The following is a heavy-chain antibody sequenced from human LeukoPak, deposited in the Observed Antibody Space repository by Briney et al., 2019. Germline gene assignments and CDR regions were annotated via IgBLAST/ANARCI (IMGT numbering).Heavy chain of an antibody. CDR3: ARGSSSSWYKYYFDY. CDR1: GYTFTGYY. CDR2: INPNSGGT. V-gene: IGHV1-2*02. J-gene: IGHJ4*02. D-gene: IGHD6-13*01. Sequence: ASVKVSCKSSGYTFTGYYMHWVRQAPGQALEWMGWINPNSGGTHYAQKFQGRVTMTRDTSISTAYMELTSLTSDDTAVYYCARGSSSSWYKYYFDYWGQGTLVTVSS.